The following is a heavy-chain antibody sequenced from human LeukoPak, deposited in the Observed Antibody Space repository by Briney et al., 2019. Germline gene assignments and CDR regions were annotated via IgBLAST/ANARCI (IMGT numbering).Heavy chain of an antibody. CDR1: GGSIGTYS. Sequence: SETLSLTCTVSGGSIGTYSWNWIRQPPGKGLEWIGYIYYSGTTNYNPSLKSRVTISVDTSKNQFSLKLSSVTSADTAVYYCARGVYIAAAQYAYWGQGPLVTVSS. J-gene: IGHJ4*02. CDR2: IYYSGTT. V-gene: IGHV4-59*01. D-gene: IGHD6-13*01. CDR3: ARGVYIAAAQYAY.